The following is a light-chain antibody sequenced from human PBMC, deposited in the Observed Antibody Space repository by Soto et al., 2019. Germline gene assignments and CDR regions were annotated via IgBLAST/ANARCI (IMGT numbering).Light chain of an antibody. CDR3: QQRSLWPPVT. J-gene: IGKJ3*01. V-gene: IGKV3-11*01. CDR2: DAS. CDR1: QSVTTY. Sequence: ELVLTQSPATLSLSPGDRATLSCWASQSVTTYLAWYRHKPGQAPRLLIYDASNRAAGIPARFSGSGSGTNFTLTISSLEPEDFGVYYCQQRSLWPPVTFGPGTKVDLK.